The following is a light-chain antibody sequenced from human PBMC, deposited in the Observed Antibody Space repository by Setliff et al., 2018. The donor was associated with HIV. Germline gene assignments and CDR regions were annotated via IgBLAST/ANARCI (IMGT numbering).Light chain of an antibody. CDR3: CSYTSSLTYV. CDR2: DVS. V-gene: IGLV2-14*03. Sequence: QSVLTQPASVSGSPGQSITISCTGTSSDVGSYNFVSWYQRHPGKAPQLMIYDVSQRPPGVSHRFSGSKSGNTASLTISGLQPEDEADYYCCSYTSSLTYVFGIGTKVT. J-gene: IGLJ1*01. CDR1: SSDVGSYNF.